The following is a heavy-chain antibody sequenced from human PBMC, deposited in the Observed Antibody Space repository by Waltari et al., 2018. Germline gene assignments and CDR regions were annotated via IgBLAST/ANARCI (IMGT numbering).Heavy chain of an antibody. J-gene: IGHJ3*02. CDR3: ARDRPLGYCSGGSCYSDSFAI. D-gene: IGHD2-15*01. V-gene: IGHV4-59*01. Sequence: QVQLQESGPGLVKPSETLSLTCTVSGGSISSYYWSWIRQPPGKEREWIGSIDYNGSPNSHPTLSSRITISIDTSNNQFAQKLSSVPAADAAVYYCARDRPLGYCSGGSCYSDSFAIWGQGTMVTVSS. CDR1: GGSISSYY. CDR2: IDYNGSP.